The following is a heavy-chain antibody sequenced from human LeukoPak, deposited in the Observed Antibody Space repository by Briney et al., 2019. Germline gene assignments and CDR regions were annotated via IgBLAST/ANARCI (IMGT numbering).Heavy chain of an antibody. J-gene: IGHJ4*02. CDR1: GFSLRTPGAG. V-gene: IGHV2-5*02. D-gene: IGHD1-20*01. Sequence: SGPALVKPTETLTLTCTFSGFSLRTPGAGVGWIRQSSGRVQEWLALLYRDDDKRYRQSRKRTLTITKAASKHQQLLPMINMDPVDTATYYCAHRRGGYNWTHRDFDYWGQGTLVTVSS. CDR2: LYRDDDK. CDR3: AHRRGGYNWTHRDFDY.